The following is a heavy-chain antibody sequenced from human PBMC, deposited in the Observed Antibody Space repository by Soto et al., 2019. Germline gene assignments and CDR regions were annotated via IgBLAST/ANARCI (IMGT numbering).Heavy chain of an antibody. J-gene: IGHJ4*02. CDR1: GGSIGGSAYH. V-gene: IGHV4-39*02. CDR3: AITPGIEVAGPGY. D-gene: IGHD6-19*01. Sequence: SETLSLTCTVSGGSIGGSAYHWGWIRQPPGNGLEWIGSIHYSGRVYYNESLLGRVTILVDTSTNRFSLSLDSVTAADTAVYYCAITPGIEVAGPGYWGQGTLVTVSS. CDR2: IHYSGRV.